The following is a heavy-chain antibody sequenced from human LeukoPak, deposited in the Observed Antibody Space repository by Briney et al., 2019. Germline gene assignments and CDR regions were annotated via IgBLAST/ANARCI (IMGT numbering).Heavy chain of an antibody. D-gene: IGHD6-19*01. CDR1: GFTFSNAW. CDR3: ARIPPIGYSSGWFDYYYYGMDV. J-gene: IGHJ6*02. Sequence: GGSLRLSCAASGFTFSNAWMSWVRQAPGKGLEWVSYISSSGSTIYYADSVKGRFTSSRDNAKNSLYLQMNSLRAEDTAVYYCARIPPIGYSSGWFDYYYYGMDVWGQGTTVTVSS. V-gene: IGHV3-11*04. CDR2: ISSSGSTI.